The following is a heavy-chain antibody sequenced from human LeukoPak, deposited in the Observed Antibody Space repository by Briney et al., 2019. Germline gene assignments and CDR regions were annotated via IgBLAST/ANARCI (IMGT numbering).Heavy chain of an antibody. CDR1: GFTFSSYA. CDR2: ISGSGGNT. Sequence: GGSLRLSCAASGFTFSSYAMSWVRQAPGKGLEWVSGISGSGGNTHYADSVKGRFTISRDNSKNTLYLQMNSLRAEDTAVYYCAKDYGDYAFDYWGQGTLVTVSS. CDR3: AKDYGDYAFDY. D-gene: IGHD4-17*01. J-gene: IGHJ4*02. V-gene: IGHV3-23*01.